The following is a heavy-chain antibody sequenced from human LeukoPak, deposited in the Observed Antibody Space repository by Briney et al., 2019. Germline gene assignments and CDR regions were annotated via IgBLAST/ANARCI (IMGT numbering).Heavy chain of an antibody. Sequence: PGGSLRLSCAVSGFTFSSYAVSCLRQAPGKGLEWVSAITGNSDGTYYADSVKGRFTISRDNSKNTVYLQMNSLRAEDTAVYYCVKVRGGSYPLDWGQGTLVTVSS. CDR2: ITGNSDGT. D-gene: IGHD3-16*02. CDR3: VKVRGGSYPLD. CDR1: GFTFSSYA. J-gene: IGHJ4*02. V-gene: IGHV3-23*01.